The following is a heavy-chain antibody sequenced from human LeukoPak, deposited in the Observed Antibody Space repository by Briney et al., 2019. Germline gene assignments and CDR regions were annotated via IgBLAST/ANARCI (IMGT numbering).Heavy chain of an antibody. J-gene: IGHJ6*03. CDR2: IYHSGST. CDR3: ARDPLGYYYMDV. Sequence: SETLSLTCAVSGYSISSGYYWGWIRQPPGKGLEWIGSIYHSGSTYYNPSLKSRVTISVDTSKNQFSLKLSSVTAADTAVYYCARDPLGYYYMDVWGKGTTVTVSS. V-gene: IGHV4-38-2*02. CDR1: GYSISSGYY. D-gene: IGHD7-27*01.